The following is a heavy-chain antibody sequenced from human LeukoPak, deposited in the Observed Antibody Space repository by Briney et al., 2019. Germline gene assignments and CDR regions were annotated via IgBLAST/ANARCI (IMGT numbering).Heavy chain of an antibody. Sequence: ASVKVSCKASGHTFTNYGITWVRQAPGQGLEWMGWVSGNNGHTKYAQTLQGRVTMTTDTSTNTAYMELRSLRSDDTAVYYCARGHLLSLDYWGQGTLVTVSS. CDR3: ARGHLLSLDY. CDR2: VSGNNGHT. CDR1: GHTFTNYG. J-gene: IGHJ4*02. V-gene: IGHV1-18*04.